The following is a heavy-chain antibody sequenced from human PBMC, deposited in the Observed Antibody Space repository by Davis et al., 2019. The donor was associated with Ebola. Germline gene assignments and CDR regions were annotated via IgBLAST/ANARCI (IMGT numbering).Heavy chain of an antibody. V-gene: IGHV4-34*01. CDR2: INHSGST. CDR3: ARDRGADYDFWSGYYGAHNWFDP. J-gene: IGHJ5*02. D-gene: IGHD3-3*01. Sequence: PSETLSLTCAVYGGSFSGYYWSWIRQPPGKGLEWIGEINHSGSTNYNPSLKSRVTISVDTSKNQFSLKLSSVTAADTAVYYCARDRGADYDFWSGYYGAHNWFDPWGQGTLVTVSS. CDR1: GGSFSGYY.